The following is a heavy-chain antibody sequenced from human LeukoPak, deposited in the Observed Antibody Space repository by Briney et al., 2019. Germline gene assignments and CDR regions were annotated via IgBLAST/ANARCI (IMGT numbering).Heavy chain of an antibody. Sequence: SETLSLTCTVSGGSISSSSYYWGWIRQPPGKGLEWIGGIYYSGSTYYNPSLKSRVTISVDTSKNQFSLKLSSVTAADTAVYYCARQGGVLRLGEFYYWGQGTLVTVSS. CDR2: IYYSGST. J-gene: IGHJ4*02. D-gene: IGHD3-16*01. CDR3: ARQGGVLRLGEFYY. V-gene: IGHV4-39*01. CDR1: GGSISSSSYY.